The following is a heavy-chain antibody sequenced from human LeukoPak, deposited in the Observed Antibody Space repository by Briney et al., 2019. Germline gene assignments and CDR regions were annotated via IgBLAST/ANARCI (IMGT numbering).Heavy chain of an antibody. V-gene: IGHV4-59*01. CDR2: IYYSGST. Sequence: SETLSLTCTVSGGSISSYYWSWIRQPPGKGLEWIGYIYYSGSTNYNPSLKSRVTISVDTSKNQFSLKLSSVTAADTAVYYCARFQRTSDFWSGYYPYYFDYWGQGTLVTVSS. CDR1: GGSISSYY. CDR3: ARFQRTSDFWSGYYPYYFDY. J-gene: IGHJ4*02. D-gene: IGHD3-3*01.